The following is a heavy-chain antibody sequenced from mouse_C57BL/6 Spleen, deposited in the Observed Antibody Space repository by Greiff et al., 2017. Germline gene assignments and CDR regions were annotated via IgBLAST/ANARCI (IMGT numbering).Heavy chain of an antibody. CDR2: ISSGGDYI. CDR3: TRGGLYYGNYYYAMDY. V-gene: IGHV5-9-1*02. D-gene: IGHD2-1*01. CDR1: GFTFSSYA. J-gene: IGHJ4*01. Sequence: EVMLVESGEGLVKPGGSLKLSCAASGFTFSSYAMSWVRQTPEKRLEWVAYISSGGDYIYYADTVKGRFTISRDNARNTLYLQMSSLKSEDTAMYYCTRGGLYYGNYYYAMDYWGQGTSVTVSS.